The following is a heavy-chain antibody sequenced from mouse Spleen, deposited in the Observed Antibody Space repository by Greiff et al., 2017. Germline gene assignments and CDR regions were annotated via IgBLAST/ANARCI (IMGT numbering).Heavy chain of an antibody. J-gene: IGHJ4*01. D-gene: IGHD2-3*01. CDR2: INPNNGGT. CDR3: ARCDDGYTYYAMDY. Sequence: VQLQQSGPELVKPGASVKISCKASGYTFTDYYMNWVKQSHGKSLEWIGDINPNNGGTSYNQKFKGKATLTVDKSSSTAYMELRSLTSEDSAVYYCARCDDGYTYYAMDYWGQGTSVTVSS. CDR1: GYTFTDYY. V-gene: IGHV1-26*01.